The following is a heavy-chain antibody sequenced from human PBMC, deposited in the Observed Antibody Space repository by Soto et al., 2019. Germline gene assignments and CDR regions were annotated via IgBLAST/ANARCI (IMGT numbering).Heavy chain of an antibody. D-gene: IGHD6-13*01. Sequence: GGSLRLSCAASGFTFSSYSMNWVRQAPGKGLEWVSSISSSSSYIYYADSVKGRFTISRDNAKNSLYLQMNSLRAEDTAVYYCARFGSSDAFDIWGQGTMVTVSS. V-gene: IGHV3-21*01. CDR2: ISSSSSYI. J-gene: IGHJ3*02. CDR3: ARFGSSDAFDI. CDR1: GFTFSSYS.